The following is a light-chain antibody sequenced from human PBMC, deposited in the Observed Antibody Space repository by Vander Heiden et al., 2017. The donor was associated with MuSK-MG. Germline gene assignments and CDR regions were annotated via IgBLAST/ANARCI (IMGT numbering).Light chain of an antibody. Sequence: EIVMTQSPATLSVSPGERVTLSCRASQNIGINVAWYQQMPGEPPRLLIYGASTRVTGIPARFSGGGSGTEFSLTVSSLQSEDFAIFFCQQYYKWPVTFGQGTKVEIK. CDR2: GAS. J-gene: IGKJ1*01. V-gene: IGKV3-15*01. CDR1: QNIGIN. CDR3: QQYYKWPVT.